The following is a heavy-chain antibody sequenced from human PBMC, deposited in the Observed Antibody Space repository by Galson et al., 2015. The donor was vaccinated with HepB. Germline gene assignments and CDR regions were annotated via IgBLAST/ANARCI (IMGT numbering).Heavy chain of an antibody. CDR3: ARDPGNLTTHHEGTINSGYEKVPFDY. Sequence: SVKVSCKASGYTFTSYYMHWVRQAPGQGLEWMGIINPSGGSTSYAQKFQGRVTMTRDTSTSTVYMELSSLRSEDTAVYYCARDPGNLTTHHEGTINSGYEKVPFDYWGQGTLVTVSS. V-gene: IGHV1-46*03. D-gene: IGHD5-12*01. J-gene: IGHJ4*02. CDR2: INPSGGST. CDR1: GYTFTSYY.